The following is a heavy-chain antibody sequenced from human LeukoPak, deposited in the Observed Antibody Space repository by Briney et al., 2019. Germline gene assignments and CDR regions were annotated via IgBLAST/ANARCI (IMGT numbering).Heavy chain of an antibody. CDR2: IYISGST. D-gene: IGHD2-2*01. CDR3: ARDPAVVPAANYFDY. J-gene: IGHJ4*02. CDR1: GGSISSYY. Sequence: SETLSLTCTVSGGSISSYYWSWIRQPAGKGLEWIGRIYISGSTNYNPSLKSRVTMSVDTSKNQFSLKLSSVTAADTAVYYCARDPAVVPAANYFDYWGQGTLVTVSS. V-gene: IGHV4-4*07.